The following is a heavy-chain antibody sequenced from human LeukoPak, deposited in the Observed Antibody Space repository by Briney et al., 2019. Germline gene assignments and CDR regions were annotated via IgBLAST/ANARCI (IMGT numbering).Heavy chain of an antibody. CDR2: TYYRSKWYN. CDR3: ARLGVGQWLVGNPGVFDL. Sequence: SQTLSLTCAISGDSVSSNSVAWHWIRQSPSRGLEWLGRTYYRSKWYNDYALSVRGRITINPDTSKNQFSLKLSSVTAADTAVYYCARLGVGQWLVGNPGVFDLWGRGTLVTVSS. J-gene: IGHJ2*01. V-gene: IGHV6-1*01. D-gene: IGHD6-19*01. CDR1: GDSVSSNSVA.